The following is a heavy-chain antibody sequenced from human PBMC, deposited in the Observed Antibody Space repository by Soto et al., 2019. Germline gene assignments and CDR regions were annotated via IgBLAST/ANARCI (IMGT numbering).Heavy chain of an antibody. CDR3: VHSPNVAVDH. CDR1: GESFGGFY. Sequence: PSETLSLTCVVYGESFGGFYWSWVRQSPGKGLEWIGEISQTETTAYSPSLKSRVSISADTSKKQFSLTLTSVTAADTAVYYCVHSPNVAVDHWGHGTLVTVYS. V-gene: IGHV4-34*01. D-gene: IGHD2-15*01. J-gene: IGHJ4*01. CDR2: ISQTETT.